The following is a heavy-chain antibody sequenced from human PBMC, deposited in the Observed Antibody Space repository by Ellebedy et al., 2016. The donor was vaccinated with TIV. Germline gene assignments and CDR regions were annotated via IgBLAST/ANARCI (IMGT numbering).Heavy chain of an antibody. CDR3: ARAVAGNLGY. V-gene: IGHV1-46*01. Sequence: AASVKVSCKASGYTFTSYYMHWVRQAPGQGLEWMGIINSSGGSTSYEQKFQGRVTMTRETSTSTVYMELSSVRSEDTAVYYCARAVAGNLGYWGQGTLVTVSS. D-gene: IGHD6-19*01. CDR2: INSSGGST. J-gene: IGHJ4*02. CDR1: GYTFTSYY.